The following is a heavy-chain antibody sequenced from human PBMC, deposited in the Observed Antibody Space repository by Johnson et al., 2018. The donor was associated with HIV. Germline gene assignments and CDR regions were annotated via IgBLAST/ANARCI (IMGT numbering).Heavy chain of an antibody. CDR2: ISYDGSNK. V-gene: IGHV3-30*04. Sequence: QVQLVESGGGVVQPGRSLRLSCAASGFTFSSYAMHWVRQAPGKGLEWVAVISYDGSNKYYADSVKGRFTISRDNSKNTLYLQMNSLRAEDTAVYYCAKVDRWGGGGDAFDIWGQGTMVTVSS. CDR1: GFTFSSYA. D-gene: IGHD4-23*01. J-gene: IGHJ3*02. CDR3: AKVDRWGGGGDAFDI.